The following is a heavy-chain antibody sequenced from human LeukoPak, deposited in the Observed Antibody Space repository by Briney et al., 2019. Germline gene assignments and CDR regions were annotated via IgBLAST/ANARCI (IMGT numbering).Heavy chain of an antibody. CDR2: IYYSGNT. D-gene: IGHD4-11*01. J-gene: IGHJ4*02. Sequence: SETPSLTCTVSGGSFSSGSYYWSWIRQPPGTGLEWIGFIYYSGNTNYNPSLKSRVTISVDTSKNQFSLRLSSVTAADTAVYYCARGHSNYVVYWGQGTLVTVSS. CDR1: GGSFSSGSYY. CDR3: ARGHSNYVVY. V-gene: IGHV4-61*01.